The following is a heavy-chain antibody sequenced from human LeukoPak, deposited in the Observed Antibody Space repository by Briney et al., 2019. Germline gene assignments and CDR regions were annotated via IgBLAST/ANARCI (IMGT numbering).Heavy chain of an antibody. Sequence: SETLSLTCTVSGGSISSSSYYLGWIRQPPGKGLEWIGSIYYSGSTYYNPSLKSRVTISVDTSKNQFSLKLSSVTAADTAVYYCARHNLDSTMIVVVTFDYWGQGTLVTVSS. J-gene: IGHJ4*02. CDR3: ARHNLDSTMIVVVTFDY. V-gene: IGHV4-39*01. CDR1: GGSISSSSYY. D-gene: IGHD3-22*01. CDR2: IYYSGST.